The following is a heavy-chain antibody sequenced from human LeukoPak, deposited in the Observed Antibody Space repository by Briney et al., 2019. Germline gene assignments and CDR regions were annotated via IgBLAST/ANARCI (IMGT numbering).Heavy chain of an antibody. CDR1: GFTFSSYG. CDR2: IWYDGSNK. D-gene: IGHD3-3*01. V-gene: IGHV3-33*01. Sequence: GRSLRLSCAASGFTFSSYGMHWVRQAPGKGLEWVAVIWYDGSNKYYADSVKGRFTISRDNSKNTLYLQMNSLRAEDTAVYYCAREFYDFWSGSHPGSYFDYWGQGTLVTVSS. J-gene: IGHJ4*02. CDR3: AREFYDFWSGSHPGSYFDY.